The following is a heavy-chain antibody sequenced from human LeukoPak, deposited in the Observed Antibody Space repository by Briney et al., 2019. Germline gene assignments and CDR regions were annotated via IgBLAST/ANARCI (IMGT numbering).Heavy chain of an antibody. CDR2: INQSGRT. CDR3: ARAAYYDYVWGNPGIFDY. D-gene: IGHD3-16*01. J-gene: IGHJ4*02. Sequence: SSGTLSLTCAVSGGSISRSDWWSWVGNPPGKGLDWLGEINQSGRTNYNPSLKSRVAISVDTSKNQFSLKLSSVTAADTAVYYCARAAYYDYVWGNPGIFDYWGQGTLVTVSS. V-gene: IGHV4-4*02. CDR1: GGSISRSDW.